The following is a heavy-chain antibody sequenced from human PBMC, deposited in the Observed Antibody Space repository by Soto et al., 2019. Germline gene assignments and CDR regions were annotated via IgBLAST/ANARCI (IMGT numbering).Heavy chain of an antibody. CDR3: ASGHACEVLLAY. J-gene: IGHJ4*02. CDR1: GASIHSGGYY. CDR2: IFFSGST. D-gene: IGHD3-10*01. V-gene: IGHV4-31*03. Sequence: TLSFPCTVPGASIHSGGYYWSWISQLPGKGLEWIGYIFFSGSTYYNPSLASRVTISLDTSQSEFSLKLSSVTVADTAVYYCASGHACEVLLAYWGQGTPVTVSA.